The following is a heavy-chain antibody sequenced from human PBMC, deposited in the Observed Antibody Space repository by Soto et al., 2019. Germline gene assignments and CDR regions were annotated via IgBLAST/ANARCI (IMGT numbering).Heavy chain of an antibody. D-gene: IGHD5-18*01. J-gene: IGHJ4*02. CDR1: GGTFSSYA. V-gene: IGHV1-69*12. CDR3: ARVRYSYGPFDY. CDR2: IIPIFGTA. Sequence: QVQLVQSGAEVKKPGSSVKVSCKASGGTFSSYAISWVRQAPGQGLEWMGGIIPIFGTANYAQKFQGRVTIXAXXSTSTAYMELSSLRSEDTAVYYCARVRYSYGPFDYWGQGTLVTVSS.